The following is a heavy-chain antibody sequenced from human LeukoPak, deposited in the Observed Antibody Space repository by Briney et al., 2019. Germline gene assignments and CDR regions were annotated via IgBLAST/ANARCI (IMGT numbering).Heavy chain of an antibody. V-gene: IGHV1-46*01. CDR1: GYTFTSYY. D-gene: IGHD1-26*01. CDR2: INPSGGAI. J-gene: IGHJ4*02. Sequence: VASVKVSCKASGYTFTSYYMHWVRQAPGQGLEWMGIINPSGGAIKYAQKFQGRVTMTRDTSTSTVYMELSSLRSEDTAVYYCARDPYSSGSPFDYWGQGTLVTVSS. CDR3: ARDPYSSGSPFDY.